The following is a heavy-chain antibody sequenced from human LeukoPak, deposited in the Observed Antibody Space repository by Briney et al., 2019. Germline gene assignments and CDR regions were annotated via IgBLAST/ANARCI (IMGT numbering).Heavy chain of an antibody. V-gene: IGHV4-39*01. CDR2: IYYSGST. CDR1: GGSISSSSYY. J-gene: IGHJ4*02. D-gene: IGHD6-6*01. Sequence: PSETLSLTCTVSGGSISSSSYYWGWIRQPPGKGLEWIGSIYYSGSTYYNPSLKSRVTISVDTSKNQFSLKLSSVTAADTAVYYCARGEQLVRYWGQGTLVTVSS. CDR3: ARGEQLVRY.